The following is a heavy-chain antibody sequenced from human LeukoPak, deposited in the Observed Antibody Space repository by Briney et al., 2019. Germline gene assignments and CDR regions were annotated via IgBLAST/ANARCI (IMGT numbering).Heavy chain of an antibody. CDR3: AELGITMIGGV. D-gene: IGHD3-10*02. CDR1: GFTFSSYE. Sequence: QPGGSLRLSCAASGFTFSSYEMNWVRQAPGKGLEWLSYISRSGGNIYYADSVKGRFTISRDNAKNSLYLQMNSLRAEDTAVYYCAELGITMIGGVWGKGTTVTISS. V-gene: IGHV3-48*03. CDR2: ISRSGGNI. J-gene: IGHJ6*04.